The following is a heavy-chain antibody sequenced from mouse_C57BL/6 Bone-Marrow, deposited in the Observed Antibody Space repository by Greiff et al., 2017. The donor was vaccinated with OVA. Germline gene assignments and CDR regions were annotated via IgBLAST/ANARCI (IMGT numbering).Heavy chain of an antibody. J-gene: IGHJ3*01. CDR1: GYTFTDYY. V-gene: IGHV1-75*01. Sequence: VQLQQSGPELVKPGASVKISCKASGYTFTDYYINWVKQRPGQGLEWIGWIFPGSGSTYYNEKFKGKATLTVDKSSSTAYMLLSSLTSEDSAVYFCARRGDYGYDVRFAYWGQGTLVTVSA. CDR3: ARRGDYGYDVRFAY. D-gene: IGHD2-2*01. CDR2: IFPGSGST.